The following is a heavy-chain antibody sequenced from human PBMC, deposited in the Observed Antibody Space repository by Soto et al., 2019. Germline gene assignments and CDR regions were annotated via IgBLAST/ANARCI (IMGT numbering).Heavy chain of an antibody. CDR3: ARGWYCSGGSCYSGWFDP. J-gene: IGHJ5*02. D-gene: IGHD2-15*01. Sequence: ASVKVSCKASGYTFTSYDINWVRQATGQGLEWMGWMNPNSGNTGYAQKFQGRVTMTRNTSISTAHMELSSLRSEDTAVYYCARGWYCSGGSCYSGWFDPWGQGTLVTVSS. V-gene: IGHV1-8*01. CDR1: GYTFTSYD. CDR2: MNPNSGNT.